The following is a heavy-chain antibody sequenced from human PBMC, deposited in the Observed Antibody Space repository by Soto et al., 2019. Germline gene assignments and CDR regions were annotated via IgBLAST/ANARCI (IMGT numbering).Heavy chain of an antibody. Sequence: ASVKVSCKVSGSRFSNYVISWVRQAPGHGLEWLGRIIPIFNSTKYAQSFQGRVTITADKSTSTASLELSSLRSDDTAVDYCAREGRGKKAGYNGLVSLGYWGQGTLVTVSS. V-gene: IGHV1-69*06. CDR1: GSRFSNYV. CDR2: IIPIFNST. D-gene: IGHD2-2*02. J-gene: IGHJ4*02. CDR3: AREGRGKKAGYNGLVSLGY.